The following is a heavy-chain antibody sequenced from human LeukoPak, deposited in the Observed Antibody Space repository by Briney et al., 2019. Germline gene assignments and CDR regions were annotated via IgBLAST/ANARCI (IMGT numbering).Heavy chain of an antibody. CDR1: GFTFSSYA. CDR3: AKDGQWLVYDD. V-gene: IGHV3-23*01. J-gene: IGHJ4*02. D-gene: IGHD6-19*01. CDR2: ISDSGAGT. Sequence: PGGSLRLSCAASGFTFSSYAMGWVRQAPGKGLEWVSAISDSGAGTYYADSVKGRFTISRDNSKNMLYLQMNSLRAEDTAVYYCAKDGQWLVYDDWGQRTLVTVSS.